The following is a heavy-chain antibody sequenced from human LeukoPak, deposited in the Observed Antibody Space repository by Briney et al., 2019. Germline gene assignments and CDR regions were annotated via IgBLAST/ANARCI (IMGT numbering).Heavy chain of an antibody. Sequence: SETLSLTCGVSGGSFSFYYWSWIRQPPGKGLEWIGEISQSGSTNYNPSLKSRVTISVDTSKNQFSLKLSSVTAADTAVYYCARGGYSYGYGYWGQGTLVTVSS. J-gene: IGHJ4*02. CDR3: ARGGYSYGYGY. CDR2: ISQSGST. CDR1: GGSFSFYY. D-gene: IGHD5-18*01. V-gene: IGHV4-34*01.